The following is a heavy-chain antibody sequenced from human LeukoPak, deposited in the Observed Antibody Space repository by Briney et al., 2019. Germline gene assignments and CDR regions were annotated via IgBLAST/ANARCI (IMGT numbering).Heavy chain of an antibody. CDR3: ASGGIYYGAAFDF. V-gene: IGHV3-20*04. CDR1: GFTFNDYG. D-gene: IGHD1-26*01. J-gene: IGHJ4*02. Sequence: RSGGSLRLSCAASGFTFNDYGMSWVRQAPGKGLEWVSGINWNGGSTGYADSVKGRFTISRDNAKNSLYLQMNSLRAEDTALYYCASGGIYYGAAFDFWGQGTLVTVSS. CDR2: INWNGGST.